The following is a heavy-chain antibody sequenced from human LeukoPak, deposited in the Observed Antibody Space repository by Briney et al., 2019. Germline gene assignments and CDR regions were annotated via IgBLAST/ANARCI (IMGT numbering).Heavy chain of an antibody. D-gene: IGHD3-10*01. Sequence: GGSLRLSCAASGFTFSSYAMSWVRQAPGKGLEWVSAISGSGGSTYYADSVKGPFTTSRDNSKNTLYLQMNSLRAEDTAVYYCAKDRVVRGVRGAFDIWGQGTMVTVSS. J-gene: IGHJ3*02. CDR1: GFTFSSYA. V-gene: IGHV3-23*01. CDR2: ISGSGGST. CDR3: AKDRVVRGVRGAFDI.